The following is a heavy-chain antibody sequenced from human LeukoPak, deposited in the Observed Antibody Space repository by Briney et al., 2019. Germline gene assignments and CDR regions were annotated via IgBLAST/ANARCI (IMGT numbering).Heavy chain of an antibody. D-gene: IGHD4-17*01. CDR3: ARGLRFDY. CDR2: INHSGST. J-gene: IGHJ4*02. Sequence: PSETLSLTCAVYGGSFSGYYWSWIRQPPGKGLEWIGEINHSGSTSYNPSLKSRVTISVDTSKNQFSLKLSSVTAADTAVYYCARGLRFDYWGRGTLVTVSS. V-gene: IGHV4-34*01. CDR1: GGSFSGYY.